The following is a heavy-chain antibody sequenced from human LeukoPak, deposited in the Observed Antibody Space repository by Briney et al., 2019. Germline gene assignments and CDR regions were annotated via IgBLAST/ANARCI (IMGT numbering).Heavy chain of an antibody. V-gene: IGHV3-11*04. CDR1: GVSFSDYF. CDR3: AREASGNYSVFDS. CDR2: ITNSGRST. Sequence: GGSLRLSCEASGVSFSDYFMSWIRQAPGKGLEWVSYITNSGRSTNNPDAVKRRLTLSKDNVKTSVYLEMPDLRAEDTAGDSCAREASGNYSVFDSWGQGTLVTVPS. J-gene: IGHJ4*02. D-gene: IGHD1-26*01.